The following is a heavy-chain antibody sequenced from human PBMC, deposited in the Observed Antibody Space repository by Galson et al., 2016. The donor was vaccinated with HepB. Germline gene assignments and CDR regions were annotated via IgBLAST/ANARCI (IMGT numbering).Heavy chain of an antibody. CDR1: GFTFSSYS. CDR2: ISSSSSYI. D-gene: IGHD1-7*01. CDR3: ARDRHGNTYHGTLGIGYFDL. J-gene: IGHJ2*01. Sequence: SLRLSCAASGFTFSSYSMNWVRQAPGKGLEWVSFISSSSSYIYYADSVKGRFTVSRDNAKNSLYLQMNSLRAEDTAVYYFARDRHGNTYHGTLGIGYFDLWGRGTLVTVSS. V-gene: IGHV3-21*01.